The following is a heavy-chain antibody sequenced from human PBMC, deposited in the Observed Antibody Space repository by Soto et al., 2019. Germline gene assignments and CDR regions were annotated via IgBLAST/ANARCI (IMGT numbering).Heavy chain of an antibody. CDR2: TSAYNGNT. V-gene: IGHV1-18*01. Sequence: ASVKVSCKASGYTFTSYGISWVRQAPGQGLEWMGWTSAYNGNTNYAQKLQGRVTMTTDTSTSTAYMELRSLRSDDTAVYYCARRDGYNSRYYFDYWGQGTLVTVSS. CDR3: ARRDGYNSRYYFDY. CDR1: GYTFTSYG. J-gene: IGHJ4*02. D-gene: IGHD5-12*01.